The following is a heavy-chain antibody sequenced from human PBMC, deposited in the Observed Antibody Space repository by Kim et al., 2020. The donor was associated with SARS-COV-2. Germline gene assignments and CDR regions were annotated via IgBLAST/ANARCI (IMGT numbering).Heavy chain of an antibody. Sequence: SETLSLTCAVSGGSISSSNWWSWVRQPPGKGLEWIGEIYHSGSTNYNPSLKSRVTISVDKSKNQFSLKLSSVTAADTAVYYCARVSWVDIVATKADYYGMDVWGQGTTVTVSS. CDR1: GGSISSSNW. D-gene: IGHD5-12*01. J-gene: IGHJ6*02. CDR3: ARVSWVDIVATKADYYGMDV. CDR2: IYHSGST. V-gene: IGHV4-4*02.